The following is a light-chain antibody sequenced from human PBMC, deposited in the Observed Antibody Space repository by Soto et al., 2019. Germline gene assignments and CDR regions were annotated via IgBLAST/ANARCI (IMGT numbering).Light chain of an antibody. CDR1: QSVSISY. V-gene: IGKV3-20*01. J-gene: IGKJ4*01. CDR3: QQYGSSGLT. Sequence: EIVLTQSPGTLSLSPGERGTLSCRASQSVSISYLAWYQQKPGQAPRLLIYGASSRATGIPDRFSGSGSGTDFTLTISRLEPEDFPVYYCQQYGSSGLTFGGGTKVEIK. CDR2: GAS.